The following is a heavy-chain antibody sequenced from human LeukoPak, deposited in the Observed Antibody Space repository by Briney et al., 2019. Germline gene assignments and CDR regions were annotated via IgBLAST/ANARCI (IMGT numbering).Heavy chain of an antibody. D-gene: IGHD3-10*01. CDR1: GFTFSSYS. CDR3: GSTGDYYGSGSYYKDYYYGMDV. J-gene: IGHJ6*02. CDR2: ISSSSSTI. Sequence: TGGSLRLPCAASGFTFSSYSMNWVRQAPGKGLEWVSYISSSSSTIYYADSVKGRFTISRDNAKNSPYLQMNSLRAEDTAVYYCGSTGDYYGSGSYYKDYYYGMDVWGQGTTVTVSS. V-gene: IGHV3-48*01.